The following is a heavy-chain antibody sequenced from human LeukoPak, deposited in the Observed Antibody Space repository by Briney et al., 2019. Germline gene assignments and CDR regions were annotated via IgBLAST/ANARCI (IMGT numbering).Heavy chain of an antibody. CDR3: ARTVRMKDY. V-gene: IGHV3-48*03. CDR1: GFTFSSYE. Sequence: GGSLRLSCAASGFTFSSYEMNWVRQAPGKGLEWVSYISSSGSTIYYADSVKGRFSISRDNAKNSLYLQMNSLRAEDTAVYYCARTVRMKDYWGQGTLVTVSS. CDR2: ISSSGSTI. D-gene: IGHD4-11*01. J-gene: IGHJ4*02.